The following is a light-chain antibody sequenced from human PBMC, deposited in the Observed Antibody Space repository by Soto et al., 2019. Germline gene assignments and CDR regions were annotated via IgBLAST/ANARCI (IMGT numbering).Light chain of an antibody. Sequence: QSVLTQSPSVSAAPGQKVTISCSGSSSNIGNNYVSWYQQLPGTAPKLLIYDNNKRPSGIPDRCSGSKSGTSGTLDITGLQTGDEADYYCATWDGSLPGEVFGGGTKLPVL. CDR2: DNN. CDR3: ATWDGSLPGEV. J-gene: IGLJ2*01. V-gene: IGLV1-51*01. CDR1: SSNIGNNY.